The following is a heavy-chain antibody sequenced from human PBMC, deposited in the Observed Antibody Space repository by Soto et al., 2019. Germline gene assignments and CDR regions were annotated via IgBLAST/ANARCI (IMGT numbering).Heavy chain of an antibody. J-gene: IGHJ5*02. CDR3: ARGPMIVVSAGGFDP. Sequence: GRSLRLSCTASGCTSKTYSLPLVRQAPGKGLEWVSVIYSGGSTYYADSVKGRFTISRDNSKNTLYLQMNSLRAEDTAVYYCARGPMIVVSAGGFDPWGQGT. CDR1: GCTSKTYS. CDR2: IYSGGST. V-gene: IGHV3-66*01. D-gene: IGHD3-22*01.